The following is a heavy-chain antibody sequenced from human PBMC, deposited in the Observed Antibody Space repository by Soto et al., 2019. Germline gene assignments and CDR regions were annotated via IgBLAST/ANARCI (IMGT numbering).Heavy chain of an antibody. V-gene: IGHV1-8*01. CDR1: GYTFTSYD. J-gene: IGHJ4*02. D-gene: IGHD1-1*01. CDR3: ARRAETNGWNGFGADKYYFDF. CDR2: LNPNTGDS. Sequence: ASVKVSCKASGYTFTSYDIYWVRQATGQGLEWMGWLNPNTGDSAYAQKFQGRISVTSDTSINTVHMELSSLRSEDTAVYYCARRAETNGWNGFGADKYYFDFWGQGTLVTVSS.